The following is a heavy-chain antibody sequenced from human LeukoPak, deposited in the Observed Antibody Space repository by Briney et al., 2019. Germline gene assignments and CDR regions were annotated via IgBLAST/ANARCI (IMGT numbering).Heavy chain of an antibody. CDR3: SKYYVCTGIVCGSLDY. Sequence: GGSLRLSCAASGFTFSSYAMSWVRQAPGKGLEWVCVISDRTGSTSYADSVKGRLRLSSSNSKYTLNLQMHSQSPKDTAVSYCSKYYVCTGIVCGSLDYWGQGILVTVSS. V-gene: IGHV3-23*01. CDR2: ISDRTGST. CDR1: GFTFSSYA. J-gene: IGHJ4*02. D-gene: IGHD5-18*01.